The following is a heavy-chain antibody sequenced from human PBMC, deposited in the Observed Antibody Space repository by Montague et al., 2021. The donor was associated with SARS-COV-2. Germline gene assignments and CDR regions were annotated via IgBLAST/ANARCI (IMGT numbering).Heavy chain of an antibody. CDR2: IYYNGYT. J-gene: IGHJ3*02. CDR1: GDSISTYY. V-gene: IGHV4-59*01. D-gene: IGHD3-22*01. Sequence: SESQSLVCTVSGDSISTYYWSWIRQPPGKGLEWIGYIYYNGYTNYNPSLKSRVTISVDTSKNQFSLMLSSVTAADTAVYFCARGGATYYYDTSGYVNAFDTWGQGTMVTVSS. CDR3: ARGGATYYYDTSGYVNAFDT.